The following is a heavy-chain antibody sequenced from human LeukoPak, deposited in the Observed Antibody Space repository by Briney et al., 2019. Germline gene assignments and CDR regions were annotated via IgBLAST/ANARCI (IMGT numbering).Heavy chain of an antibody. CDR3: ARDTGSIVVVPADLDY. J-gene: IGHJ4*02. D-gene: IGHD2-2*01. CDR1: GYTFTGYY. V-gene: IGHV1-2*02. Sequence: ASVKVSCKASGYTFTGYYMHWVRQARGQGLEWMGWINPNSGGTNYAQKLQGRVTMTRDTSISTAYMELSRLRSDDTAVYYCARDTGSIVVVPADLDYWGQGTLVTVSS. CDR2: INPNSGGT.